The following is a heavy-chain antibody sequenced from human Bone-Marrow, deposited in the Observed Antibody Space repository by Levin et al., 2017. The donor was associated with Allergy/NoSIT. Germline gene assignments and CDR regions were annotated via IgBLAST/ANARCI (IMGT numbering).Heavy chain of an antibody. CDR1: GGTFRNFG. D-gene: IGHD1-14*01. CDR2: TIPFFAST. J-gene: IGHJ4*02. Sequence: GASVKVSCKASGGTFRNFGLSWVRQAPGQGPEWMGGTIPFFASTNYAQRFQGRLTITADESTTTAYMELTTLRSEDTAVYYCAAGTDCRTSGCYTGHWGQGTLLIVSS. CDR3: AAGTDCRTSGCYTGH. V-gene: IGHV1-69*13.